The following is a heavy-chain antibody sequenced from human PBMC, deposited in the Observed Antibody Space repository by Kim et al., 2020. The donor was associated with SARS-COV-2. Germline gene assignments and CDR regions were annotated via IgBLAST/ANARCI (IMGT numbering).Heavy chain of an antibody. Sequence: SETLSLTCTVSGGPVSSANYYWTWIRQPPGKGLELVGYIFYIGTATYNSSLQSRVTISVDTSKNQFSLKLTSFTAADTAVYYCARESSLGGLYVWGQGTT. D-gene: IGHD2-2*01. CDR2: IFYIGTA. CDR1: GGPVSSANYY. J-gene: IGHJ6*02. V-gene: IGHV4-61*01. CDR3: ARESSLGGLYV.